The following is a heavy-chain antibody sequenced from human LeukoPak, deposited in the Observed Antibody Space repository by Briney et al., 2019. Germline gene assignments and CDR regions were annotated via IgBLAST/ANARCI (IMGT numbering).Heavy chain of an antibody. J-gene: IGHJ6*02. CDR2: IHSDGSTT. Sequence: GGSLRLSCAVSGITVSKYWMHWVRQVPGKGLVWVSRIHSDGSTTDYADSVKGRFTITRDSAKNTLYLVMNSLRVEDTAVHYCTRDANHYGGMDVWGQGTTVTVSS. CDR1: GITVSKYW. V-gene: IGHV3-74*01. CDR3: TRDANHYGGMDV.